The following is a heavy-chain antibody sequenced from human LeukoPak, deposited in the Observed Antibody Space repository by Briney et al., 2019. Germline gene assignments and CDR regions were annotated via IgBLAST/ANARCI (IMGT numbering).Heavy chain of an antibody. CDR2: INHSGST. CDR3: ARVSVGY. V-gene: IGHV4-34*01. J-gene: IGHJ4*02. CDR1: GGSFSGYY. Sequence: SETLSLTCAVYGGSFSGYYWSWIRQPPGKGLEWIGEINHSGSTNYNPSLKSRVTISVDTSKKQFSLKLNSVTAADTAVYYYARVSVGYWGQGTLVTVSS. D-gene: IGHD1-26*01.